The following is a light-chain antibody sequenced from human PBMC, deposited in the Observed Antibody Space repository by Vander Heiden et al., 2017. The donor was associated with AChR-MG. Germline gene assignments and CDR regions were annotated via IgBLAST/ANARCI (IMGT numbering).Light chain of an antibody. Sequence: DIQMTQSPSSLSASVGDRVTITCRASQDITRFLHWYQQKPGKAPKLLVYDAINLEVGVPSRFSGGGSGTDFTLTISNLQTEDIGTYYCQQYDNLPITFGQGTRLEIK. V-gene: IGKV1-33*01. CDR3: QQYDNLPIT. J-gene: IGKJ5*01. CDR2: DAI. CDR1: QDITRF.